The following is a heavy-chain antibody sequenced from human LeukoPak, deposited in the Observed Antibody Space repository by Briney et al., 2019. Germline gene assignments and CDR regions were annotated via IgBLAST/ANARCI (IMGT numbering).Heavy chain of an antibody. CDR3: ARGGYFDWFPTPYYYYGMDV. CDR2: ISSSGSTI. Sequence: GGSLRLSCAASGFTFSSYEMNWVRQAPGKGLEWVSYISSSGSTIYCADSVKGRFTISRDNAKNSLYLQMNSLRAEDTAVYYCARGGYFDWFPTPYYYYGMDVWGQGTTVTVSS. J-gene: IGHJ6*02. CDR1: GFTFSSYE. V-gene: IGHV3-48*03. D-gene: IGHD3-9*01.